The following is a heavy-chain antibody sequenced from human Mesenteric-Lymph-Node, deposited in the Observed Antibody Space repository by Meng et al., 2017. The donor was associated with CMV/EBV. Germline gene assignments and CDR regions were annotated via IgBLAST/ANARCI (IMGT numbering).Heavy chain of an antibody. D-gene: IGHD1-26*01. V-gene: IGHV1-2*02. Sequence: ASVKVSCKASGYTFTGYYMHWVRQAPGQGLEWMGWINPNSGGTNYAQKFQGRVTMTRDTSISTAYMELSRLRSDDTAVYYCARGFRGGSYYVDAFDIWGQGTMVTVSS. J-gene: IGHJ3*02. CDR2: INPNSGGT. CDR3: ARGFRGGSYYVDAFDI. CDR1: GYTFTGYY.